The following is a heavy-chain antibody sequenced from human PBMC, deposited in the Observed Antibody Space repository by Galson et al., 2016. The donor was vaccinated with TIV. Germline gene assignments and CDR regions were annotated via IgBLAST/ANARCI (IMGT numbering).Heavy chain of an antibody. CDR2: IKQDGSEK. Sequence: SLRLSCAASGFTFSSFWMSWVRQGPGKGLEWVANIKQDGSEKYFTDSVKGRFTISRDNAKNSVYLQMNSLRAEDTAVYYCARPITMMVVISPSQAFDIWGQGTMVSVSS. CDR3: ARPITMMVVISPSQAFDI. V-gene: IGHV3-7*03. J-gene: IGHJ3*02. CDR1: GFTFSSFW. D-gene: IGHD3-22*01.